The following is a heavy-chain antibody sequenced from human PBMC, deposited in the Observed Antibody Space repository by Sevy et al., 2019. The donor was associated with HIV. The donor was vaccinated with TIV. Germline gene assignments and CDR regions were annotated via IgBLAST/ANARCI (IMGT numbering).Heavy chain of an antibody. D-gene: IGHD3-9*01. CDR3: TKDAGWPL. CDR1: GFLFGTHA. Sequence: QLGGSLRLSCAASGFLFGTHAMSWVRQAPGKGLEWVSGITSSASTTYYADSVKGRFTISRDNSKNTLYLQMNNLRAEDTAVYYCTKDAGWPLWGQGTLVTVSS. V-gene: IGHV3-23*01. CDR2: ITSSASTT. J-gene: IGHJ4*02.